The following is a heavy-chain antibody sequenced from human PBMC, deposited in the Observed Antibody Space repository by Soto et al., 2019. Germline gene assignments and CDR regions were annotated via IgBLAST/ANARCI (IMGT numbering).Heavy chain of an antibody. D-gene: IGHD6-19*01. J-gene: IGHJ6*02. CDR1: GFTFRNYV. CDR3: AKDRRLWGGTAVSGLEGLDA. V-gene: IGHV3-33*06. CDR2: IWYDGSHN. Sequence: QVQLVESGGGVVQPGRSLIVSCAASGFTFRNYVMHWVRQAPGEGLEWVAIIWYDGSHNYYADSVKGRFTISRDNSKNTVDLQMNSLRGEDTAVYYCAKDRRLWGGTAVSGLEGLDAWGQGTTVTVSS.